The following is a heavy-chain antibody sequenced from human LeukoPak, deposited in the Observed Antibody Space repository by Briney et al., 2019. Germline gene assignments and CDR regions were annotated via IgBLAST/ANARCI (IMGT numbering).Heavy chain of an antibody. V-gene: IGHV4-38-2*01. CDR1: GYSISSGYY. D-gene: IGHD1-26*01. CDR3: AGDVVGATRSWEYFQH. Sequence: SETLSLTCAVSGYSISSGYYWGWIRPPPGKGLEWIGSIYHSGSTYYNPSLKSRVTISVDTSKNQFSLKLSSVTAADTAVYYCAGDVVGATRSWEYFQHWGQGTLVTVSS. CDR2: IYHSGST. J-gene: IGHJ1*01.